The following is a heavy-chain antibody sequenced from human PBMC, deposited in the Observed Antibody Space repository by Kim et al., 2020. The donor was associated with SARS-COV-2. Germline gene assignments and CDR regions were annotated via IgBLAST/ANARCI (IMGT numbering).Heavy chain of an antibody. Sequence: TYYSPSLKSRLTRSVDTSKNQFSLDLSSVTAADTAVYYCARDYDSSGYYDTWGQGILVTVSS. D-gene: IGHD3-22*01. J-gene: IGHJ5*02. CDR2: T. CDR3: ARDYDSSGYYDT. V-gene: IGHV4-31*02.